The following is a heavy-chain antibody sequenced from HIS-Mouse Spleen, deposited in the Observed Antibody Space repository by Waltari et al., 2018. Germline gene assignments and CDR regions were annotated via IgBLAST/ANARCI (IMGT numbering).Heavy chain of an antibody. D-gene: IGHD1-1*01. CDR1: GGSISSYY. CDR2: IDYSGST. V-gene: IGHV4-59*01. CDR3: AREGLERYYFDY. J-gene: IGHJ4*02. Sequence: QVQLQESGPGLVKPSETLSLTCTVSGGSISSYYWSWIRQPPGKGLEWIGYIDYSGSTNSNPSLRSRVTISVETSKNQFSLKLSSVTAADTAVYYCAREGLERYYFDYWGQGTLVTVSS.